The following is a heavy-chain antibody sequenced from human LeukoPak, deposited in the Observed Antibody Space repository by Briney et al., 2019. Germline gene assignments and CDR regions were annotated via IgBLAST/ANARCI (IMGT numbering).Heavy chain of an antibody. Sequence: ASVKVSCKASGYTFTSYGISWVRQAPGQGLEWMGWISAYNGNTNYAQKLQGRVTMTTDTSTSTAYMELRSLRSDDTAVYYCARGRKYSYGYRVNELGSGYFDNWGQGTLVTVSS. V-gene: IGHV1-18*01. D-gene: IGHD5-18*01. CDR3: ARGRKYSYGYRVNELGSGYFDN. CDR2: ISAYNGNT. CDR1: GYTFTSYG. J-gene: IGHJ4*02.